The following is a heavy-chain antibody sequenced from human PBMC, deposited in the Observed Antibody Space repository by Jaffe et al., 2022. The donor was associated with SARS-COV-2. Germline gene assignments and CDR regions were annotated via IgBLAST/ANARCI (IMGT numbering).Heavy chain of an antibody. Sequence: QLQLQESGPGLVKPSETLSLTCSVSGGSIDSRSSYWGWIRQPPGKGLEWIGSFYYSGNIYYNPSLKTRVTISVDMSKNHFSLKLRSVTAADTAVYYCAREPSRSEGMDVWGQGTTVTVSS. CDR3: AREPSRSEGMDV. CDR2: FYYSGNI. J-gene: IGHJ6*02. V-gene: IGHV4-39*02. CDR1: GGSIDSRSSY. D-gene: IGHD2-2*01.